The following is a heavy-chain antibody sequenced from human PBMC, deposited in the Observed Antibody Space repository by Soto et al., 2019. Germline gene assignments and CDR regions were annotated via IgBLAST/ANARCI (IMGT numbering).Heavy chain of an antibody. CDR3: ARDVAGGAFDI. CDR1: GGTFSSYT. D-gene: IGHD6-13*01. J-gene: IGHJ3*02. Sequence: QVQLVQSGAEVKKPGSSVKVSCKASGGTFSSYTISWVRQAPGQGLEWMGRIIPILGIANYAQKFQGRVTITADKSTSTAYMELSSLRSEDTAVYYCARDVAGGAFDIWGQGTMVTVSS. CDR2: IIPILGIA. V-gene: IGHV1-69*08.